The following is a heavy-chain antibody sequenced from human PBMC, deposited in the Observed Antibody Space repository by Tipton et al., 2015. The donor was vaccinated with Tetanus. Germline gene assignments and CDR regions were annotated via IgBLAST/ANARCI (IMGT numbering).Heavy chain of an antibody. D-gene: IGHD1-1*01. CDR3: AKVSAPGTIATGNFDY. CDR2: IYPGDSDT. V-gene: IGHV5-51*01. J-gene: IGHJ4*02. Sequence: QLVQSGAEVKKPGESLKISCKGSGYTFTNYWIGWVRQMPGKGLEWMGIIYPGDSDTRYSPSFQGQVTISADKSITTAYLQWNSLRASDTATYYCAKVSAPGTIATGNFDYWGQGTPVTVSS. CDR1: GYTFTNYW.